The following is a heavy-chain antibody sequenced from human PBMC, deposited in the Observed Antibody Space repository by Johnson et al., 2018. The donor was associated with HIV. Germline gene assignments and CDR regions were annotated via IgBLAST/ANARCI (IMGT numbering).Heavy chain of an antibody. V-gene: IGHV3-66*01. CDR2: IYSGGST. Sequence: VQLVESGGGLVKPGGSLRLSCAASGFTFSDYYMSWIRQAPGKGLEWVSVIYSGGSTYQADSVKGRFTISRHNSKNTLYLQMNSLRAEDTAVYYCASRPGGDFCSGGSCRPNPYDGFDIWGQGTKVTVSS. J-gene: IGHJ3*02. D-gene: IGHD2-15*01. CDR1: GFTFSDYY. CDR3: ASRPGGDFCSGGSCRPNPYDGFDI.